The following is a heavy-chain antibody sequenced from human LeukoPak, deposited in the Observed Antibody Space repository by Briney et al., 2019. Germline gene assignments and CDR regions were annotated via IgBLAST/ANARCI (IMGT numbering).Heavy chain of an antibody. J-gene: IGHJ5*02. V-gene: IGHV3-23*01. CDR1: GFTFSSYA. Sequence: GGSLRLSCAASGFTFSSYAMSWVRQAPGKGLEWVSAISGSGGSTYYADSVKGRFTISRDNSKNTLYPQMNSLRAEDTAVYYCANGDYGEVFDPWGQGTLVTVSS. D-gene: IGHD4-17*01. CDR3: ANGDYGEVFDP. CDR2: ISGSGGST.